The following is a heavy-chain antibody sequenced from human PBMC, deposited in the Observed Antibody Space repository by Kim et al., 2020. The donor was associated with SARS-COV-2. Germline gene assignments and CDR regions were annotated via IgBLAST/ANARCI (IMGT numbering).Heavy chain of an antibody. Sequence: ASVKVSCKASGYTFTSSAMNWVRQAPGQGLEWMGWINTDTGNPTYAQGFTGRFVFSLDTSVSTAYLQISSLKAEDTVVYYCTRVRVGANYYGMDVWGQGTTVTVSS. CDR3: TRVRVGANYYGMDV. CDR1: GYTFTSSA. V-gene: IGHV7-4-1*02. J-gene: IGHJ6*02. CDR2: INTDTGNP. D-gene: IGHD1-26*01.